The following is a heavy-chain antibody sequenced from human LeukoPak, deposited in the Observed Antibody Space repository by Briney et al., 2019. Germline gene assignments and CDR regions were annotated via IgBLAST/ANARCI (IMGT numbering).Heavy chain of an antibody. D-gene: IGHD5-12*01. V-gene: IGHV3-11*01. J-gene: IGHJ2*01. Sequence: PGGSLRLSCAASGFTFSDYYMNCIRQAPGKGLEWVSYISSSAAYIDYAVTVQGRFTISRDNAKNSVFLQMNSLRAEDTDVYFCAKSGRYDERYFDLWGRGTLVTVPS. CDR3: AKSGRYDERYFDL. CDR1: GFTFSDYY. CDR2: ISSSAAYI.